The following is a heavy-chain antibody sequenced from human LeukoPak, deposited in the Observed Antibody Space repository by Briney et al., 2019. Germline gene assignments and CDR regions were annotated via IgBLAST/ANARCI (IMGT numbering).Heavy chain of an antibody. D-gene: IGHD1/OR15-1a*01. CDR3: ARYQTGTMFAV. CDR1: NGSISSDTYY. J-gene: IGHJ4*02. CDR2: HSHSGSA. V-gene: IGHV4-39*07. Sequence: SETLSLTCTVSNGSISSDTYYWGWIRQPPGKGLEWIGTHSHSGSAYYNPSLRSRITMSLDTSENQLSLKLYSVTAADTAIYYCARYQTGTMFAVWGQGTLVTISS.